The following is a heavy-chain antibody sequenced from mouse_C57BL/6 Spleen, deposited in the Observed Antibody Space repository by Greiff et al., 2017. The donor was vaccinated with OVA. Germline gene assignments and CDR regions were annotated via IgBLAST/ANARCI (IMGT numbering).Heavy chain of an antibody. J-gene: IGHJ1*03. CDR3: TRGIPYYYYGSSYGYFDV. CDR2: ISSGGDYI. V-gene: IGHV5-9-1*02. Sequence: VKLMESGEGLVKPGGSLKLSCAASGFTFSSYAMSWVRQTPEKRLEWVAYISSGGDYIYYADTVKGRFTISRDNARNTLYLQMSSLKSEDTAMYYCTRGIPYYYYGSSYGYFDVWGTGTTVTVSS. CDR1: GFTFSSYA. D-gene: IGHD1-1*01.